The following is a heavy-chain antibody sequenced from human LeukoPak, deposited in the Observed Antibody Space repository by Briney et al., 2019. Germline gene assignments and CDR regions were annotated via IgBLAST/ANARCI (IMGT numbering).Heavy chain of an antibody. CDR3: ARDKSGSGYYPVWYFDY. V-gene: IGHV1-46*01. CDR1: GYTFTSYY. J-gene: IGHJ4*02. CDR2: INPSGGST. D-gene: IGHD3-22*01. Sequence: ASVKVSCKASGYTFTSYYMHWVRQAPGQGLEWMGLINPSGGSTSYAQKFHGRVTMTRDASTSTVYMELSSLRSEETAVYYCARDKSGSGYYPVWYFDYWGQGTLVTVSS.